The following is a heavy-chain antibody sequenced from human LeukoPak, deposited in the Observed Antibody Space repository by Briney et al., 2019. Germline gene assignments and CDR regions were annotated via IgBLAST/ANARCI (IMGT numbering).Heavy chain of an antibody. J-gene: IGHJ6*02. V-gene: IGHV7-4-1*02. Sequence: GASVKVSCKASGYTFTSYAMNWVRQAPRQGLEWMGWINTNTGNPTYAQGFTGRFLFSLDTSVSTAYPQISSLKAEDTAVYYCARDTYSSSWYWYGLDVWGQGTTVTVSS. D-gene: IGHD6-13*01. CDR2: INTNTGNP. CDR1: GYTFTSYA. CDR3: ARDTYSSSWYWYGLDV.